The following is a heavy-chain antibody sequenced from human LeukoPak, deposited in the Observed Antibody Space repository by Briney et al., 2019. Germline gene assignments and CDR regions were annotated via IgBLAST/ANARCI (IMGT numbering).Heavy chain of an antibody. CDR2: IYYSGST. CDR1: GGSISSYY. J-gene: IGHJ3*02. V-gene: IGHV4-59*08. D-gene: IGHD5-18*01. CDR3: ARSYGRGAFDI. Sequence: SETLSLTCTVSGGSISSYYWSWIRPPPGKGLEWIGYIYYSGSTNYNPSLKSRVTISVDTSKNQFSLKLSSVTAADTAVYYCARSYGRGAFDIWGQGTMVTVSS.